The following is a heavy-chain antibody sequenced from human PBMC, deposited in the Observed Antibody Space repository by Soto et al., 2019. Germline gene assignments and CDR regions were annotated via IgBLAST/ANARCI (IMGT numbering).Heavy chain of an antibody. Sequence: PGGSLRLSCAASGFSFDDYAMHWVRQAPGKGLEWVSGISWNSGSIGYADSVKGRFTISRDNAKKSLYLQMNSLRAEDTALYYCASGRGYDILAGYYPYFDYWGQGTLVTAPQ. J-gene: IGHJ4*02. CDR2: ISWNSGSI. D-gene: IGHD3-9*01. CDR1: GFSFDDYA. V-gene: IGHV3-9*01. CDR3: ASGRGYDILAGYYPYFDY.